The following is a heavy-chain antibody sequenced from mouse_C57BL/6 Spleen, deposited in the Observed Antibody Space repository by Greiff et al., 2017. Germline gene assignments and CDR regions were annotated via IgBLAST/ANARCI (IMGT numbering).Heavy chain of an antibody. CDR3: ARHGYYYAMDY. CDR1: EYEFPSYD. J-gene: IGHJ4*01. CDR2: INSGGGSP. D-gene: IGHD2-2*01. V-gene: IGHV5-2*01. Sequence: EVQLLQSGGGLVQPGESLKLSCESTEYEFPSYDMSWVRKTPEKRLEWVAAINSGGGSPYYPDTMERRFTISIDNTKKTLYLQMTSLRSEDTALYYCARHGYYYAMDYWGQGTSVTVSS.